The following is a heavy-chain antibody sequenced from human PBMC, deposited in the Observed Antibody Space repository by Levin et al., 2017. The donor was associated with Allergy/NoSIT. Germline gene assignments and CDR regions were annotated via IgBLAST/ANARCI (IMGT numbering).Heavy chain of an antibody. J-gene: IGHJ4*02. CDR3: ARDHWGENF. Sequence: AASVKVSCEASGYTFTASYIHWVRQAPGQGLEWMGWIDGDSGGTRYEQKFQGRVTMTRDTSIRTAYMELSRLTSDDTAVYYCARDHWGENFWGQGTLVTVSS. V-gene: IGHV1-2*02. CDR1: GYTFTASY. D-gene: IGHD3-16*01. CDR2: IDGDSGGT.